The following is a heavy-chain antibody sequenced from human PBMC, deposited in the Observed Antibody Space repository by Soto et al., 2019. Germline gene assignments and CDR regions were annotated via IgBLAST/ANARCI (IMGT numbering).Heavy chain of an antibody. V-gene: IGHV3-30*18. CDR3: AKEGTNPTYYYYGMDV. D-gene: IGHD2-8*01. Sequence: GGSLRLSCAASGFTFSSYGMHWVRQAPGKGLEWVAVISYDGSNKYYADSVKGRFTISRDNSKNTLYLQMNSLRAEDTAVYYCAKEGTNPTYYYYGMDVWGQGTTVTV. J-gene: IGHJ6*02. CDR1: GFTFSSYG. CDR2: ISYDGSNK.